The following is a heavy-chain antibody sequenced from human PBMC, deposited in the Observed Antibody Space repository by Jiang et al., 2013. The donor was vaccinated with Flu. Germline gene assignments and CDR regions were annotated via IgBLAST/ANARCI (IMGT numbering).Heavy chain of an antibody. Sequence: KPTQTLTLTCTFSGFSLTSLGQRVSWIRQPPGKALEWLARIDWDDDKLYSTTLKTRLTISKDTSKNQVVLTMTDMDPVDTATYYCARTPTLTTFDYWGQGTLVTVSS. J-gene: IGHJ4*02. CDR1: GFSLTSLGQR. CDR3: ARTPTLTTFDY. CDR2: IDWDDDK. V-gene: IGHV2-70*04. D-gene: IGHD4-17*01.